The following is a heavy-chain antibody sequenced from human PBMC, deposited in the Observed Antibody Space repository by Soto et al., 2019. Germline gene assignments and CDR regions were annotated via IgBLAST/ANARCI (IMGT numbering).Heavy chain of an antibody. CDR1: GYNFNNYW. Sequence: PGESLKISCKVSGYNFNNYWIAWVRQMPGKGLEWMGIIHPSKSSTRYSPSFEGQVTISADESISTAYLQWSSLKASDTAMYYCARLQHYGLALWGQGTTVTVSS. CDR3: ARLQHYGLAL. D-gene: IGHD2-2*01. J-gene: IGHJ6*02. V-gene: IGHV5-51*01. CDR2: IHPSKSST.